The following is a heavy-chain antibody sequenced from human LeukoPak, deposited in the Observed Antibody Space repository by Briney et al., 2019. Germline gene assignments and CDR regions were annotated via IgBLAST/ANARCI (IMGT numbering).Heavy chain of an antibody. Sequence: ASVKVSCKASGHTVTNYYMHWVRQAPGQGLEWMGMISPSGDRTTYAQRFQGRVTMTRDTSTSTLYMDLSSLRSDDTAVFYCARGDGYNWFAYWGQGTLVTVSS. V-gene: IGHV1-46*01. J-gene: IGHJ5*01. D-gene: IGHD5-24*01. CDR3: ARGDGYNWFAY. CDR2: ISPSGDRT. CDR1: GHTVTNYY.